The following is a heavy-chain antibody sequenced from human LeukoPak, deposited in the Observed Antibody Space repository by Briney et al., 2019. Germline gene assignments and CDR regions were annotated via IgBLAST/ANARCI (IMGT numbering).Heavy chain of an antibody. Sequence: GGSLRLSCAASGFTFSSYAMSWVRQAPGKGLEWVSATSGSGGSTYYADSVKGRFTISRDNSKNTLYLHMNSLRAEDTAVYYCAKVQGYSGGPFDYWGQGTLVTVSS. CDR1: GFTFSSYA. D-gene: IGHD5-12*01. CDR2: TSGSGGST. CDR3: AKVQGYSGGPFDY. V-gene: IGHV3-23*01. J-gene: IGHJ4*02.